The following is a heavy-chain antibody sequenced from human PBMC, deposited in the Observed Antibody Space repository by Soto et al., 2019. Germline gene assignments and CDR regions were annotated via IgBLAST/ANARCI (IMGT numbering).Heavy chain of an antibody. V-gene: IGHV4-59*01. Sequence: QVQLQESGPGLVKPSETLSLTCTVSGGSISSYYWSWIRQPPGKGLEWIGYIYYSGSTNYNPSLNSRVTVSVDTSKNQFSLKLTTVTAADTAVYYCARVGGCSYGYPGYFDRWGRGTLVTVSS. CDR1: GGSISSYY. CDR3: ARVGGCSYGYPGYFDR. J-gene: IGHJ2*01. CDR2: IYYSGST. D-gene: IGHD5-18*01.